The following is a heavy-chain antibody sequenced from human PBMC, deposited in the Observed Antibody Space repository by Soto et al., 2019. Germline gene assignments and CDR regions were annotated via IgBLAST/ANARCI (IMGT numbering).Heavy chain of an antibody. CDR2: IHYSGST. Sequence: QVQLQESGPGLVEPSQTLSLTCTVSGGSISGEGYYWSWIRQYSGRGLEWIGYIHYSGSTYYNPSLTSRVTISVATSNTQFFLKLNSMTAADTAVYYFARAWTAEAGWANWFDRWGQGTLVIVSS. V-gene: IGHV4-31*03. CDR3: ARAWTAEAGWANWFDR. CDR1: GGSISGEGYY. D-gene: IGHD6-13*01. J-gene: IGHJ5*02.